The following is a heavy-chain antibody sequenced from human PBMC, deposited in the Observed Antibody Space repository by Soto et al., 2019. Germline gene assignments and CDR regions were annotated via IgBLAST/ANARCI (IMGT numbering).Heavy chain of an antibody. CDR1: GGSISGSY. V-gene: IGHV4-59*01. J-gene: IGHJ4*02. CDR3: ARSVAVPGAHIDY. CDR2: VYYTGST. Sequence: PSETRSLTCLVSGGSISGSYWSWIRQSPGKGLEWLGYVYYTGSTNYSPSLRSRVSISVDTSKNEFSLRLSSVTAADTAVYFCARSVAVPGAHIDYWGQGTQVTVSS. D-gene: IGHD6-19*01.